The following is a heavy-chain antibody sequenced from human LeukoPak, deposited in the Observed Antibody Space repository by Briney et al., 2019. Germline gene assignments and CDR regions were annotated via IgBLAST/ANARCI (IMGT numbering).Heavy chain of an antibody. Sequence: ASVKVSCKSSGGSFSTYAVNWVRQAPGQGLEWMGWINTNTGNPTYAQGFTGRFVFSLDTSVSTAYLQISSLKAEDTAVYYCAREQQLPRGSYYYYGMDVWGQGTTVTVSS. CDR1: GGSFSTYA. D-gene: IGHD6-13*01. CDR3: AREQQLPRGSYYYYGMDV. V-gene: IGHV7-4-1*02. J-gene: IGHJ6*02. CDR2: INTNTGNP.